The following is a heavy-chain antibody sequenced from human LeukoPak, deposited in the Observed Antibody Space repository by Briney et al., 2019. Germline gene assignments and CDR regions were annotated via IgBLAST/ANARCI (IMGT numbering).Heavy chain of an antibody. CDR3: ARGSTYRATYYYYYYYMDV. CDR1: GYTFTAYY. D-gene: IGHD3-16*02. CDR2: IIPIFGTA. V-gene: IGHV1-69*05. J-gene: IGHJ6*03. Sequence: SVKVSCKASGYTFTAYYMHWVRQAPGQGLEWMGGIIPIFGTANYAQKFQGRVTITTDESTSTAYMELSSLRSEDTAVYYCARGSTYRATYYYYYYYMDVWGKGTTVTVSS.